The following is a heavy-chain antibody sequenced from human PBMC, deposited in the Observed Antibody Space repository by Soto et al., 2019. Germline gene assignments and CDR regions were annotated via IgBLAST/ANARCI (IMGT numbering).Heavy chain of an antibody. Sequence: EVQLMESGGGLVKPGGSLRLSCAASGFTFSNAWMNWVRQAPGKGLEWVGRIKSRADGGSTDYAAPVKDRFTISRDDSGDILYLQMNSLRTEDTAVYFCTTSRSGFPYYYGMDVWGQGTTVSVS. V-gene: IGHV3-15*07. CDR1: GFTFSNAW. D-gene: IGHD3-10*01. CDR3: TTSRSGFPYYYGMDV. J-gene: IGHJ6*02. CDR2: IKSRADGGST.